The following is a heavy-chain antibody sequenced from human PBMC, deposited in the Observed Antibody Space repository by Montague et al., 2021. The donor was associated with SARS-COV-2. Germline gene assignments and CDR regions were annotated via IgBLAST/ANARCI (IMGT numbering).Heavy chain of an antibody. J-gene: IGHJ3*02. CDR3: ATLGLEVITYAFEI. CDR1: EYSLSEFS. Sequence: SVKVSCKVSEYSLSEFSLQMHRVRQAPGKGLEWMGEFDSQDGETTYAQKFQGRITMTEDRSTDTVYMELSSLRSDDTAVYYCATLGLEVITYAFEIWGQGTMVTVSS. V-gene: IGHV1-24*01. CDR2: FDSQDGET. D-gene: IGHD3-22*01.